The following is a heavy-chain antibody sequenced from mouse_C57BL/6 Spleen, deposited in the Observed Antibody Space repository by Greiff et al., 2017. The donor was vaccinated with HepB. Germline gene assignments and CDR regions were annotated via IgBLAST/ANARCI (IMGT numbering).Heavy chain of an antibody. Sequence: EVQLQESEGGLVQPGSSIKLSCTASGFTFSDYYMAWVRQVPEKGLEWVANINYDGSSTYYLDSLKSRFIISRDNAKNILYLQMSSLKSEDTATYYCARDCYYGSSYYAMDYWGQGTSVTVSS. CDR1: GFTFSDYY. V-gene: IGHV5-16*01. CDR3: ARDCYYGSSYYAMDY. CDR2: INYDGSST. J-gene: IGHJ4*01. D-gene: IGHD1-1*01.